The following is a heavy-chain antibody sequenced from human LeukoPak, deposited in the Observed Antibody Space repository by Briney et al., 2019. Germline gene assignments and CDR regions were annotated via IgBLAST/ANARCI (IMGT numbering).Heavy chain of an antibody. CDR3: ARRVEPTSLGAFDI. J-gene: IGHJ3*02. CDR2: IKQDGSEK. V-gene: IGHV3-7*01. Sequence: GGSLRLSCVASGFTFSSYWMSWVRQAPGKGLEWVANIKQDGSEKYYVDSVKGRFTISRDNAKNSLYLQMNSLRAEDTAVYYCARRVEPTSLGAFDIWGQGTMVTVSS. D-gene: IGHD1-1*01. CDR1: GFTFSSYW.